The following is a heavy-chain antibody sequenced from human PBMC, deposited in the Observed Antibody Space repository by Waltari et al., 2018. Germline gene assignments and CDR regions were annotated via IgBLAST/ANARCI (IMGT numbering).Heavy chain of an antibody. Sequence: EVQLLESGGGLVQPGGSLRLSCAASGFTFSSYAMSWVRQAPGKGLEWVSAISGSGGITYSADSVKGRFTISRDNSKNTLYLQMNSLRAEDTAVYYCAKGVGPNNNWFDPWGQGTLVTVSS. D-gene: IGHD1-26*01. J-gene: IGHJ5*02. CDR2: ISGSGGIT. CDR3: AKGVGPNNNWFDP. V-gene: IGHV3-23*01. CDR1: GFTFSSYA.